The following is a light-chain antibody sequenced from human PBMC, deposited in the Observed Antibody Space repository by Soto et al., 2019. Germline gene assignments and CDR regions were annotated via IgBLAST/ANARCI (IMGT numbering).Light chain of an antibody. V-gene: IGLV2-14*03. CDR2: DVS. CDR1: SSDVGGYNY. J-gene: IGLJ2*01. Sequence: QSALTQPASVSGSPGQSITISCTGTSSDVGGYNYVSWYQQHPGKAPKVMIYDVSNRPSGVSNRFSGSKSGNTASLTISGLQVEYEADYDCSSYTSSSTRVVFGGGTKLTVL. CDR3: SSYTSSSTRVV.